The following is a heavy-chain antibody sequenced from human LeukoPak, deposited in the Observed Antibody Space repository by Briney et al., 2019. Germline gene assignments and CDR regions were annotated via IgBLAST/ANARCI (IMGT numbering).Heavy chain of an antibody. CDR2: IYGGGST. CDR1: GFTVSSNY. D-gene: IGHD3-9*01. V-gene: IGHV3-66*01. J-gene: IGHJ4*02. Sequence: PGGSLRLSCAPSGFTVSSNYMTWVRQAPGRGLEWVSVIYGGGSTYYADSVKGRFTISRDNSKNTLYLLMNSLRAEDTAVYYCARAGILTGYYLDYWGQGTLVTVSS. CDR3: ARAGILTGYYLDY.